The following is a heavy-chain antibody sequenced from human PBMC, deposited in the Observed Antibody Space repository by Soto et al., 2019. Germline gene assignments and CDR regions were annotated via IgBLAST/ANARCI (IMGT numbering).Heavy chain of an antibody. CDR3: AAGSCSSTSCYRKAYYYYGMDV. V-gene: IGHV1-58*01. J-gene: IGHJ6*02. CDR2: IVVGSGNT. Sequence: SVKVSCKASGFTFTSSAVQWVRQARGQRLEWIGWIVVGSGNTNYAQKFQERVTITRDMSTSTAYMELSSLRSEDTAVYYCAAGSCSSTSCYRKAYYYYGMDVWGQGATVTVSS. CDR1: GFTFTSSA. D-gene: IGHD2-2*02.